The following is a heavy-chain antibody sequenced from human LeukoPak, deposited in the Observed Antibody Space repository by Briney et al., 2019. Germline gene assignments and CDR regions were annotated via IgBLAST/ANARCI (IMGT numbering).Heavy chain of an antibody. D-gene: IGHD2-15*01. Sequence: NPSATLSLTCVVSGSSFRSGHYWGWFRQPPGKGLEWIGSIYHSGNTYHNPSLRSRVTISLDTSKKQLSLRLSSVAAPDTAVYYCARDWEEVPTPSWKIWYFDLWGRGTLVSVSS. CDR2: IYHSGNT. J-gene: IGHJ2*01. V-gene: IGHV4-38-2*02. CDR1: GSSFRSGHY. CDR3: ARDWEEVPTPSWKIWYFDL.